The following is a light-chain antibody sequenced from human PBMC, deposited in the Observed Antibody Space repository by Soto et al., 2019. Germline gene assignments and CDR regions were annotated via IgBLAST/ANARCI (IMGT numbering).Light chain of an antibody. V-gene: IGKV3-11*01. J-gene: IGKJ1*01. CDR1: QSVNSY. CDR3: QQYGSSRWT. Sequence: EIVLTQSPATLSLYPGERATLSCMACQSVNSYLAWYQQNTGQAPRLLIHDASNRATGMPARLSGSGSGTDFTLTIISLEPEDFAVDYCQQYGSSRWTFGQGTKVDNK. CDR2: DAS.